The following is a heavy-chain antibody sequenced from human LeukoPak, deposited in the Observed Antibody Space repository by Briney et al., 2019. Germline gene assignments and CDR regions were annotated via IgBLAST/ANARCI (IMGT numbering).Heavy chain of an antibody. Sequence: ASVKVSCKVPRYTLSELSMHWVRQAPGQGLEWMGIINPSGGSTSYAQKFQGRVTMTRDTSTSTVYMELSSLRSEDTAVYYCATLQTHDAFDIWGQGTMVTVSS. V-gene: IGHV1-46*01. CDR1: RYTLSELS. J-gene: IGHJ3*02. CDR2: INPSGGST. CDR3: ATLQTHDAFDI. D-gene: IGHD1-1*01.